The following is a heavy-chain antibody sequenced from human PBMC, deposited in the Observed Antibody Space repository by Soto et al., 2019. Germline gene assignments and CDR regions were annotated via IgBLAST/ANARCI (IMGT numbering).Heavy chain of an antibody. CDR3: ARVTSLVPPDTK. Sequence: PSETLSLTCAVSGGSIRTSNWWTWVRQPPGKGLEWIGDIFHSGSANYNPSLRSRVSLSVDKSKNQFSLNLTSVTAADTAVYFCARVTSLVPPDTKWGQGILVTVSS. V-gene: IGHV4-4*02. CDR1: GGSIRTSNW. D-gene: IGHD3-9*01. J-gene: IGHJ4*02. CDR2: IFHSGSA.